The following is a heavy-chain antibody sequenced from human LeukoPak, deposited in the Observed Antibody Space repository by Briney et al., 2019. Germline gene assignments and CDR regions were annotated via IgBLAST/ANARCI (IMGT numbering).Heavy chain of an antibody. J-gene: IGHJ4*02. D-gene: IGHD3-22*01. V-gene: IGHV1-69*04. CDR3: ARAFSYYDSSADY. Sequence: GASVKVSCKAPGGTFSSYAISWVRQAPGQGLEWMGRIIPILGIANYAQKFQGRVTITADKSTSTAYMELSSLRSEDTAVYYCARAFSYYDSSADYWGQGTLVTVSS. CDR2: IIPILGIA. CDR1: GGTFSSYA.